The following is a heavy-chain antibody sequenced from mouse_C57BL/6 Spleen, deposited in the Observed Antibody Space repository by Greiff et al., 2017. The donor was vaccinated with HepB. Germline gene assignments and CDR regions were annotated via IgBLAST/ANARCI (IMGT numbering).Heavy chain of an antibody. CDR3: ARDALYDNWYFDV. D-gene: IGHD2-10*02. CDR1: GFTFSDFY. J-gene: IGHJ1*03. Sequence: EVMLVESGGGLVQSGRSLRLSCATSGFTFSDFYMEWVRQAPGKGLEWIAASRNKANDYTTEYSASVKGRFIVSRDTSQSILYLQMNALRAEDTAIYYCARDALYDNWYFDVWGTGTTVTVSS. V-gene: IGHV7-1*01. CDR2: SRNKANDYTT.